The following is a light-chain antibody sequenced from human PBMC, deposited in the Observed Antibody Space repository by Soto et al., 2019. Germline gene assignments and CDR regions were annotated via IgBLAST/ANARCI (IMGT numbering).Light chain of an antibody. CDR1: QSVSSY. CDR2: DAS. J-gene: IGKJ1*01. V-gene: IGKV3-11*01. CDR3: QQYNSLWT. Sequence: EIVLTQSPATLSLSPGERATLSCRASQSVSSYLAWYQQKPGQAPRLLIYDASNRATGIPARFSGSGSGTDFTLTISSLQPDDFATYYCQQYNSLWTFGQGTKVEIK.